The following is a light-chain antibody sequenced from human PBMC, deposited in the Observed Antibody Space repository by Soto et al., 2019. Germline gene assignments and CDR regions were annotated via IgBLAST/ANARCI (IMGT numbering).Light chain of an antibody. CDR2: SND. V-gene: IGLV1-44*01. Sequence: QSALIQPPSASGTPGQTVTISCSGSSSNIGTNTINWYQHLPGTAPKLLIYSNDQRPSGVPDRFSGSKSGTSASLAISGLQSEDEADYYCAAWIDSLNDWVFGGGTKLTVL. J-gene: IGLJ3*02. CDR1: SSNIGTNT. CDR3: AAWIDSLNDWV.